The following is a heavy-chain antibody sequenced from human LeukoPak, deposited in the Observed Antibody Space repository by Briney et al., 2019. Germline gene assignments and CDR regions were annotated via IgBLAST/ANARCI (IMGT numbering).Heavy chain of an antibody. Sequence: PGGSLRLSCAASGFTFSSFGMHWVRQAPGKGLEWVAGISYDGSSKYYADSVKGRFTISRDNSRNTLYLQMNSLRPEDTAVYYCARETAGGNYYFDYWGQGTLVTVSS. V-gene: IGHV3-30*03. CDR3: ARETAGGNYYFDY. D-gene: IGHD6-13*01. J-gene: IGHJ4*02. CDR2: ISYDGSSK. CDR1: GFTFSSFG.